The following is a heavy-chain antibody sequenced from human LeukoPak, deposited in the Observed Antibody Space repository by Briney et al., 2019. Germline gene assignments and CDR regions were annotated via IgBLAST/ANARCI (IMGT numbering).Heavy chain of an antibody. V-gene: IGHV1-69*13. J-gene: IGHJ6*02. CDR3: AEAREYYYYYGMDV. CDR1: GGTFSSYA. Sequence: VKVSCKASGGTFSSYAISWVRQAPGQGLEWMGGIIPIFGTANYAQKFQGRVTITADESTSTAHMELSSLRSEDTAVYYCAEAREYYYYYGMDVWGQGTTVTVSS. D-gene: IGHD1-26*01. CDR2: IIPIFGTA.